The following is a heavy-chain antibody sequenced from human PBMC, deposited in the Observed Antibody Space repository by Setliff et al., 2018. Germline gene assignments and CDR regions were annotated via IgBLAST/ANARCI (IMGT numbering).Heavy chain of an antibody. CDR3: ARALGATITHFDY. J-gene: IGHJ4*02. Sequence: ASVKVSCKASGYILSSYAMHWVRQAPGQRLEWMGWINAGNGNTKYSQKFQGWVTMTRDTSISTAYMELSRLRSDDTAVYYCARALGATITHFDYWGQGTLVTVSS. CDR1: GYILSSYA. CDR2: INAGNGNT. D-gene: IGHD1-26*01. V-gene: IGHV1-3*01.